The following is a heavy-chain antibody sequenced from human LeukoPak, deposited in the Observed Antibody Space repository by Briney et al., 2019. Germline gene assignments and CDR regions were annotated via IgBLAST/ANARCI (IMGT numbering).Heavy chain of an antibody. J-gene: IGHJ4*02. D-gene: IGHD3-9*01. V-gene: IGHV4-59*08. CDR2: IYYSGST. CDR3: ARQSPDYDILTGYDY. Sequence: SETLSLTCTVSGGSISSYYWSWIRQPPGKGLEWIGYIYYSGSTNYNPSLKSRVTISVDTSKNQFSLKLSSVTAADTAVYYCARQSPDYDILTGYDYWGQGTLVTVSS. CDR1: GGSISSYY.